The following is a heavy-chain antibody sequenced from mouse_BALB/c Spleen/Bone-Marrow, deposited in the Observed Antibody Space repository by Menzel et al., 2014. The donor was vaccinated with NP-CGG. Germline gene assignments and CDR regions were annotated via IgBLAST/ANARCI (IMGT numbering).Heavy chain of an antibody. CDR1: GYTFTNYY. V-gene: IGHV1-53*01. D-gene: IGHD2-2*01. CDR2: INPSNGGT. J-gene: IGHJ3*01. Sequence: VQLQQSEAELGKPGASVKLSCKASGYTFTNYYIYWVKQRPGQGLEGIGGINPSNGGTKFNEKFKNKATLTADKSSSAAYMQLSSLTSEDSAVYFCAKVTTGFAYLGQGTLVTASA. CDR3: AKVTTGFAY.